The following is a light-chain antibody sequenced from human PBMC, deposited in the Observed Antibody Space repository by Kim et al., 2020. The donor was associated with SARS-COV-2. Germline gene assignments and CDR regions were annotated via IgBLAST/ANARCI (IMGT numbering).Light chain of an antibody. Sequence: SYELTQPPSVSVSPGQTASITCSGDKLGDKYACWYQQKPGRSPVLVIYQDTKRPSGIPERFSGSSSGNTATLTIRGTQAMDEADYYCQAWASSSVVFGGG. CDR3: QAWASSSVV. CDR1: KLGDKY. J-gene: IGLJ3*02. V-gene: IGLV3-1*01. CDR2: QDT.